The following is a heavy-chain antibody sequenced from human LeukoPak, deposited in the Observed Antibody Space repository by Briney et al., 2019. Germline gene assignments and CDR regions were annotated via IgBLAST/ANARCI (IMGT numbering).Heavy chain of an antibody. CDR1: GFTFSTYW. CDR3: AREGLVVVAATLDY. J-gene: IGHJ4*02. Sequence: GGSLRLSCAASGFTFSTYWMSWVRQAPGKGLEWVANIKQDGGEKNYVDSVKGRFTISRDNAKNSLYLQMNSLRAEDTVVYYCAREGLVVVAATLDYWGQGTLVTVSS. D-gene: IGHD2-15*01. CDR2: IKQDGGEK. V-gene: IGHV3-7*01.